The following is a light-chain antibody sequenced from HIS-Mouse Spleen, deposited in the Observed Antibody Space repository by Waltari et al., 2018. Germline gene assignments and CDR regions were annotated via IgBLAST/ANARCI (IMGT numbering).Light chain of an antibody. CDR3: YSTDSSGNHRV. Sequence: SYELTQPPSVSVSPGQTARITCSGDALPKKYAYWYQQKSGPAPVLVIYEDSKRPSGILGRVSGSSSGTMATLTISGAQVEDEADYYCYSTDSSGNHRVFGGGTKLTVL. V-gene: IGLV3-10*01. CDR2: EDS. J-gene: IGLJ2*01. CDR1: ALPKKY.